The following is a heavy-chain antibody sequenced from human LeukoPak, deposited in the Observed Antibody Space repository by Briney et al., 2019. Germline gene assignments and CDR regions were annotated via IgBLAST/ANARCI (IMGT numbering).Heavy chain of an antibody. V-gene: IGHV1-46*01. J-gene: IGHJ3*02. Sequence: GASVKVSCKASGYTFTSYYMHWVRQAPGQGLEWMGIINPSGGSTSYAQKFQGRVTMTRDTSTSTVYMELNSLRSEDTAVYYCARETTGYCSGGSCYNAFDIWGQGTMVTVSS. CDR2: INPSGGST. D-gene: IGHD2-15*01. CDR1: GYTFTSYY. CDR3: ARETTGYCSGGSCYNAFDI.